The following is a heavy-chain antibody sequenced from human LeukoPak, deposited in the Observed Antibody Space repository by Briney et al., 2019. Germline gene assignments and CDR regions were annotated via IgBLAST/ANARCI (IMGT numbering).Heavy chain of an antibody. CDR2: IYSGGST. V-gene: IGHV3-53*01. D-gene: IGHD1-26*01. CDR3: ARYSGSYSALDY. Sequence: GGSLRLSCAASGFTVSSNYMSWVRRAPGKGLEWVSVIYSGGSTYYAVSVKGRFTVSRDNSKNTLYLQMNSLRAEDTAVYYCARYSGSYSALDYWGQGTLVTVSS. CDR1: GFTVSSNY. J-gene: IGHJ4*02.